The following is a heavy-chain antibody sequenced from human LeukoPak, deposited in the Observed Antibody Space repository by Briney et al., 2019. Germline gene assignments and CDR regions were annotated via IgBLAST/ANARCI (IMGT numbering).Heavy chain of an antibody. CDR3: ARDRYNWNYVHDAFDI. D-gene: IGHD1-7*01. CDR2: IYTSGST. CDR1: GGSISSYY. V-gene: IGHV4-4*07. J-gene: IGHJ3*02. Sequence: SETLSLTCTASGGSISSYYWSWIRQPAGKGLEWIGRIYTSGSTNYNPSLKSRVTMSVDTSKNQFSLKLSSVTAADTAVYYCARDRYNWNYVHDAFDIWGQGTMVTVSS.